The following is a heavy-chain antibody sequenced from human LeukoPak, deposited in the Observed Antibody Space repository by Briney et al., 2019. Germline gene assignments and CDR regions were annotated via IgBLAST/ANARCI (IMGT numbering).Heavy chain of an antibody. D-gene: IGHD3-22*01. V-gene: IGHV4-39*01. Sequence: PSETLSLTCTVSGGSITSSGYNWGWIRQPPGRGLEWIGSTYYSESTYYNPSLKSRVTIVVDTSKNQVSLELTSVTAADTAVYYCARHVYYYDSSDYYYRGTHFDYWGQGTLVTVSS. J-gene: IGHJ4*02. CDR1: GGSITSSGYN. CDR2: TYYSEST. CDR3: ARHVYYYDSSDYYYRGTHFDY.